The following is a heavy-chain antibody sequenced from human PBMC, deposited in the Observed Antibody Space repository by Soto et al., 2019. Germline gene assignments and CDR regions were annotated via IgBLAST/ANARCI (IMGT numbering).Heavy chain of an antibody. Sequence: GGSLRLSCVASGLTFGSRAISWVRQAPGEGLQWVATITDNGGDAKYADSVRGRFVISRDNSKKTLYLQMTSLTAEDSAMYFCARGSTESYPGSRIFDFWGRGTLVTVSS. J-gene: IGHJ4*02. V-gene: IGHV3-23*01. CDR3: ARGSTESYPGSRIFDF. CDR2: ITDNGGDA. CDR1: GLTFGSRA. D-gene: IGHD3-10*01.